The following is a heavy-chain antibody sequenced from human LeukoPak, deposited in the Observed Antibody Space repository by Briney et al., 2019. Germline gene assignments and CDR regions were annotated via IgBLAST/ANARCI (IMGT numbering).Heavy chain of an antibody. J-gene: IGHJ6*03. V-gene: IGHV4-4*07. CDR2: IYTSGST. CDR1: GGSISSYY. CDR3: ARGYDSSGYIYYYYYMDV. Sequence: KPSETLSLTCTVSGGSISSYYWSWIRQPAGKGLEWIGRIYTSGSTNYNPSLKSRVTMSVDTSKNQFSLKLSSVTAADTAVYYCARGYDSSGYIYYYYYMDVWGKGTTVTVSS. D-gene: IGHD3-22*01.